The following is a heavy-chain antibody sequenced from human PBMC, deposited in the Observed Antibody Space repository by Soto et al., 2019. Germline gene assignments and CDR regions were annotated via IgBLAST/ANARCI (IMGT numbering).Heavy chain of an antibody. CDR3: AKDRDELTAVLRASYFFDY. CDR2: IHGSGGRT. D-gene: IGHD2-21*02. Sequence: EVQLLESGGGLAQPGGSLRLSCAASGFTFSSHVMGWVRQAPGKGLEWVSCIHGSGGRTDYARSVKGRFTISRDNSKNTLYLQMDSLRVEDTAVYFCAKDRDELTAVLRASYFFDYWGQGTLVTVSS. J-gene: IGHJ4*02. CDR1: GFTFSSHV. V-gene: IGHV3-23*01.